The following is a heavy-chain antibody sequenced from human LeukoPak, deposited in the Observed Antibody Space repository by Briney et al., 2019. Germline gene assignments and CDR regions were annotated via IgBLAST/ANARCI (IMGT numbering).Heavy chain of an antibody. V-gene: IGHV4-38-2*02. Sequence: KPSETLSLTCTVSGYSISSGYYWGWIRQPPGKGLKWIGNIHHSGNTYYNPSLKSRVTISVDTSKNQFSLKLSSVTAADTAVYYCARVATVTTTLHYYYYYMDVWGKGTTVTVSS. CDR2: IHHSGNT. J-gene: IGHJ6*03. D-gene: IGHD4-17*01. CDR1: GYSISSGYY. CDR3: ARVATVTTTLHYYYYYMDV.